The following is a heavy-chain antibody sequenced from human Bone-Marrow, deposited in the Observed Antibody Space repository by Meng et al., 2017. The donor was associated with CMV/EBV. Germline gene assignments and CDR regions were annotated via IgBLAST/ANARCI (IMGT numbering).Heavy chain of an antibody. D-gene: IGHD2-2*01. Sequence: SETLSLTCTVSGGSVSSGSYYWSWIRQPPGKGLEWIGYIYYSGSTNYNPSLKSRVTISVDTSKNQFSLKLSSVTAADTAVYYCARAPIVVVPAAIIGGWFDPWGQGTLVTGS. CDR1: GGSVSSGSYY. J-gene: IGHJ5*02. CDR2: IYYSGST. CDR3: ARAPIVVVPAAIIGGWFDP. V-gene: IGHV4-61*01.